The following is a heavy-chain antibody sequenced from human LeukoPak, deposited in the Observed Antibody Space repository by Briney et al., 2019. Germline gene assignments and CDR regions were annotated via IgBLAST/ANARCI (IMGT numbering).Heavy chain of an antibody. CDR2: IGGRDGGT. J-gene: IGHJ4*01. Sequence: GASLRLSCAASRFIFSNYAMSWVRQAPGKGLEWVSAIGGRDGGTYYADSVKGRFTVSRDDPKNTLYLQMNTLRVEDTAVYYFAKWGDYDILTGYYDSDYWGQGTLVTVFS. V-gene: IGHV3-23*01. D-gene: IGHD3-9*01. CDR1: RFIFSNYA. CDR3: AKWGDYDILTGYYDSDY.